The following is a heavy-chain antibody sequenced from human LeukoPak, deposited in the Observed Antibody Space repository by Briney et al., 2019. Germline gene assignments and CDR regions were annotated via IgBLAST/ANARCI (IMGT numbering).Heavy chain of an antibody. J-gene: IGHJ6*02. Sequence: GESLKISCKGSGYSFTSYWIGWVRQMPGKGLEWMGIIYPGDSDTRYSPSFQGQVTISADKSISTAYLQWSSLKASDTAMYYCARAGGGWESANYYYYGMDVWGQGTTVTVSS. CDR3: ARAGGGWESANYYYYGMDV. CDR1: GYSFTSYW. CDR2: IYPGDSDT. D-gene: IGHD1-26*01. V-gene: IGHV5-51*01.